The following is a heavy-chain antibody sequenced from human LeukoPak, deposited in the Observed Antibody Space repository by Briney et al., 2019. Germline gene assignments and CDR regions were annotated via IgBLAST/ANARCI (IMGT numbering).Heavy chain of an antibody. Sequence: GGSLRLSCAASGFTFSASVMHWVRQASGKGLEWVGRIGNKANSYATVYAASVKGRFTISRDDSKNTAYLQMNRLKTEDTAVYYCTGGSGWYSPDYWGQGTLVTVSA. CDR2: IGNKANSYAT. CDR3: TGGSGWYSPDY. D-gene: IGHD6-19*01. J-gene: IGHJ4*02. CDR1: GFTFSASV. V-gene: IGHV3-73*01.